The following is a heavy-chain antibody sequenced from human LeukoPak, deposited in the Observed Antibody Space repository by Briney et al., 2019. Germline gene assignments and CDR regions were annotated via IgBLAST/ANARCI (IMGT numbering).Heavy chain of an antibody. D-gene: IGHD1-26*01. V-gene: IGHV4-38-2*02. J-gene: IGHJ5*02. Sequence: SETLSLTCTVSGYSISSGYYWGWIRQPPGKGLEWIGSIYHSGSTYYNPSLKSRVTISVDTSKNQFSVKLSSVTAADTAVYYCARHRWIVGGTSWFDPWGQGTLFTVSS. CDR2: IYHSGST. CDR1: GYSISSGYY. CDR3: ARHRWIVGGTSWFDP.